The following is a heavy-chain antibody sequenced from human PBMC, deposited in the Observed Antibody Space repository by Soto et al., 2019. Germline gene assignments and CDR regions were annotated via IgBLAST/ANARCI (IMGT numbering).Heavy chain of an antibody. J-gene: IGHJ3*02. CDR1: GCTLYSYG. CDR3: ARDSYCSSTSGRTSNDAFDS. CDR2: IWYDGSNK. Sequence: PERCMRLSCSASGCTLYSYGMHWVRQAPGKGLEWVAVIWYDGSNKYYAVSVKGRFTISRDNSKNTLYLQMNSLRAEDTAVYDWARDSYCSSTSGRTSNDAFDSWGQGTM. V-gene: IGHV3-33*01. D-gene: IGHD2-2*01.